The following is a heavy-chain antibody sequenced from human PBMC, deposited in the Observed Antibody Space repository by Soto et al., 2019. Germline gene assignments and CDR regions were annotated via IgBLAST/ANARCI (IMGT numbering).Heavy chain of an antibody. J-gene: IGHJ4*02. CDR3: ARGLRYFDW. D-gene: IGHD3-9*01. CDR2: IYYSGST. Sequence: QVQLQESGPGLVKPSETLSLTCTVSGGSITSSYWSWTRQPPGEGLEWIGYIYYSGSTNYNPSLKSRVTISVDTSKNQFSLNLSSVTAADTAVYFCARGLRYFDWWGQGTLVTVSS. CDR1: GGSITSSY. V-gene: IGHV4-59*01.